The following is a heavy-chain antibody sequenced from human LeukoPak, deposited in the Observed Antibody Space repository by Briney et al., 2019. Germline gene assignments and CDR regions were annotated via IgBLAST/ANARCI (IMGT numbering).Heavy chain of an antibody. CDR1: GFTFSTYA. V-gene: IGHV3-23*01. CDR2: ISSGFTT. CDR3: ARRSGIAVAGAFDY. Sequence: GGSLRLSCAASGFTFSTYAMSWVRQAPGKGLEWVSGISSGFTTYYADSVKGRFIISRDNSKDTLHLQMNSLRAEDTAVYYCARRSGIAVAGAFDYWGQGTLVTVSS. D-gene: IGHD6-19*01. J-gene: IGHJ4*02.